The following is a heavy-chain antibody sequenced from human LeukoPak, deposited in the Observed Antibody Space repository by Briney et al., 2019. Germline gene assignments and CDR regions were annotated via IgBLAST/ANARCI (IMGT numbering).Heavy chain of an antibody. J-gene: IGHJ6*02. CDR2: IYYSGST. V-gene: IGHV4-39*07. Sequence: SETLSLTCTVSGGSISSSSYYWGWIRQPPGKGLEWIGSIYYSGSTYYNPSLKSRVTISVDTSKNQFSLKLSSVTAADTAVYYCARDRKAGGYYYGMDVWGQGTTVTVSS. CDR3: ARDRKAGGYYYGMDV. CDR1: GGSISSSSYY. D-gene: IGHD6-13*01.